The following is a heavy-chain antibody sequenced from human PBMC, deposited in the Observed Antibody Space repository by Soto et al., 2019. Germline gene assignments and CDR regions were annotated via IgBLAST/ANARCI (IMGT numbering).Heavy chain of an antibody. CDR2: IGVSRGIT. CDR1: GFTFSNSA. V-gene: IGHV1-58*01. CDR3: AAEVYSGGDCCHFDY. Sequence: ASVQVSCKTSGFTFSNSAVQWVRQARGQRLEWIGWIGVSRGITNYAQTLQGRVTITRDMSTGTAYMEVRSLRSDDTAVYYCAAEVYSGGDCCHFDYWGQGSLVTSPQ. D-gene: IGHD2-21*02. J-gene: IGHJ4*01.